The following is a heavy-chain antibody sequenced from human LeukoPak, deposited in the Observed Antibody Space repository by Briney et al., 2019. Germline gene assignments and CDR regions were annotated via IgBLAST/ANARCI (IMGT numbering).Heavy chain of an antibody. CDR3: ATSGTYRFDY. CDR1: GFTFSNYN. J-gene: IGHJ4*02. D-gene: IGHD1-26*01. CDR2: ISSSGRTT. Sequence: GGSLRLSCAASGFTFSNYNMNWVRQAPGKGLEWISYISSSGRTTNYADSVKGRFTISRDNAKNSLYLRMNSLKDGDTAVYYCATSGTYRFDYWGQGPLVTVPS. V-gene: IGHV3-48*02.